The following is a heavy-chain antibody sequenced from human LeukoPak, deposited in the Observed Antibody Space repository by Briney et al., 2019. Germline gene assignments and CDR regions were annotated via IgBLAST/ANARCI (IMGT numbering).Heavy chain of an antibody. J-gene: IGHJ6*02. CDR2: VYAGGST. CDR3: ARDRYYGAGSYGNYYGMDV. CDR1: GFTVSSNY. Sequence: GGSLRLSCAASGFTVSSNYLKWVRQAPGKGLEWVSLVYAGGSTYYADSVKGRFTISRDKSMNTLYLQMNSLRAEDSAVYYCARDRYYGAGSYGNYYGMDVWGQGTTVTVSS. V-gene: IGHV3-53*05. D-gene: IGHD3-10*01.